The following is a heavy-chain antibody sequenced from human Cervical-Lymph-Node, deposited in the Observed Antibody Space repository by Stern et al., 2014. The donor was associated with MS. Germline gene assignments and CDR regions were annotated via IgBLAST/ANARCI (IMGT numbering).Heavy chain of an antibody. J-gene: IGHJ4*02. CDR1: GYTFTDYY. V-gene: IGHV1-2*06. CDR2: ISPNTGDA. Sequence: MQLVESGAEVKEPGASVKVSCKASGYTFTDYYLHWVRRAPGQGLQWLGRISPNTGDADYSQEFQGRVTMTRDTSINTAFMELTRLTSDDTAIYYCARRAAVGMNYWGQGTLVTVSS. CDR3: ARRAAVGMNY. D-gene: IGHD1-26*01.